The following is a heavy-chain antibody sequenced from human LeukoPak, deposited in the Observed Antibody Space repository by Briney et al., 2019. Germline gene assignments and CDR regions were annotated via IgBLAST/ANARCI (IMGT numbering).Heavy chain of an antibody. Sequence: SETLSLTCTVSGGSISSSSYYWGWIRQPPGKGLEWIGSIYYSGSTYYNPSLKSRVTISVDTSKNQFSLKLSSVTAADTAVYYCARRCTYYYGSGSLRYWFDPWGQGTLVTVSS. D-gene: IGHD3-10*01. V-gene: IGHV4-39*01. J-gene: IGHJ5*02. CDR3: ARRCTYYYGSGSLRYWFDP. CDR1: GGSISSSSYY. CDR2: IYYSGST.